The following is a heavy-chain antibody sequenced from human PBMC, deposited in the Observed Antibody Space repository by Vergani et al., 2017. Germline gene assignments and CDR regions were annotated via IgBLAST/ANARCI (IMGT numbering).Heavy chain of an antibody. V-gene: IGHV4-61*02. Sequence: QVQLQESGPGLVKPSQTLSLTCTVSGGSISSGSYYWSWIRQPAGKGLEWIGRIYTSGSTNYNPSLKSRVTISVDTSKNQFSLKLSSVTAADTAVYSCARGITIFGVVDPWGQGTLVTVSS. CDR2: IYTSGST. CDR1: GGSISSGSYY. J-gene: IGHJ5*02. D-gene: IGHD3-3*01. CDR3: ARGITIFGVVDP.